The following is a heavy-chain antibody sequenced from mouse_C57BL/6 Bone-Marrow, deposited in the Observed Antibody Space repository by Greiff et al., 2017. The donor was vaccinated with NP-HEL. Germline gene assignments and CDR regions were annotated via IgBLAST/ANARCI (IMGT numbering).Heavy chain of an antibody. CDR1: GYTFTSYW. J-gene: IGHJ2*01. CDR3: ALPITTVVARDY. Sequence: QVQLQQPGAELVKPGASVKMSCKASGYTFTSYWITWVKQRPGQGLEWIGDIYPGSGSTNYNEKFKSKATLTVDTSSSTAYMQLSSLTSEDSAVYYCALPITTVVARDYWGQGTTRTVSS. CDR2: IYPGSGST. D-gene: IGHD1-1*01. V-gene: IGHV1-55*01.